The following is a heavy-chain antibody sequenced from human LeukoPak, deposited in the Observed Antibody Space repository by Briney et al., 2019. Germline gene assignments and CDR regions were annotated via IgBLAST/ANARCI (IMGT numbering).Heavy chain of an antibody. CDR1: GYTLTELS. CDR3: ATDQKKWTTRYNY. D-gene: IGHD3-9*01. V-gene: IGHV1-24*01. CDR2: FDPEDGET. J-gene: IGHJ4*02. Sequence: ASVKVSCKVSGYTLTELSMHWVRQAPGKGLEWMGGFDPEDGETIYAQKFQGRVTMTEVTSTDTAYMELSSLRSEDTAVYYCATDQKKWTTRYNYWGQGTLVTVSS.